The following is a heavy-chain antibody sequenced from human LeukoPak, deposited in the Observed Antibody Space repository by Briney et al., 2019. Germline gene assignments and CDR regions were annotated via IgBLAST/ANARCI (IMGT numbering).Heavy chain of an antibody. Sequence: KPGGSLRLSCAASGFTFNSYTMNWVRQAPGKGLEWVSSISSSSSYIFYADSVKGRFTISRDNPKNSLYLQMNSLRAEDTAVYYCGRDRPNDYWGQGTLVTVSS. V-gene: IGHV3-21*01. D-gene: IGHD6-6*01. CDR2: ISSSSSYI. CDR1: GFTFNSYT. CDR3: GRDRPNDY. J-gene: IGHJ4*02.